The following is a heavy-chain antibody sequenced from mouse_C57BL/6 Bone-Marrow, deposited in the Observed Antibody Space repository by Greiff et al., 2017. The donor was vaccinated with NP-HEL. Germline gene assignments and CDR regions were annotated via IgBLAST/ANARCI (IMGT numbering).Heavy chain of an antibody. CDR1: GFTFSDYY. CDR2: ISNGGGST. V-gene: IGHV5-12*01. CDR3: ARRGEYDVSYAMDY. Sequence: EVKVVESGGGLVQPGGSLKLSCAASGFTFSDYYMYWVRQTPEKRLEWVAYISNGGGSTYYPDTVKGRFTISRDNAKNTLYLQMSRLKSEDTAMYYCARRGEYDVSYAMDYWGQGTSVTVSS. J-gene: IGHJ4*01. D-gene: IGHD2-13*01.